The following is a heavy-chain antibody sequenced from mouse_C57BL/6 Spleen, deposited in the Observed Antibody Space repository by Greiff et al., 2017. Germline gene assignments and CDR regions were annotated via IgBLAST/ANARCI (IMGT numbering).Heavy chain of an antibody. Sequence: EVQLQQSVAELVRPGASVKLSCTASGFNIKTTPMHWMKQKPEQSLEWIGRFDPSNDNTKYAAKFQGKATITAETSSNTAYLQLSRLTSDDSAIYYCASDGTYFYAMDYWGQGTSVTVSS. CDR1: GFNIKTTP. CDR3: ASDGTYFYAMDY. V-gene: IGHV14-3*01. CDR2: FDPSNDNT. J-gene: IGHJ4*01. D-gene: IGHD2-1*01.